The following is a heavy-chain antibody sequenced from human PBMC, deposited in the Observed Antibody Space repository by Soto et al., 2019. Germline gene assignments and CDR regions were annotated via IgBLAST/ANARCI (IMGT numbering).Heavy chain of an antibody. CDR1: GFTFSSYV. V-gene: IGHV3-23*01. D-gene: IGHD3-16*01. Sequence: TGGSLRLSCAASGFTFSSYVMSWVRQAPGKGLEWVSAIGGTSGSTYYADSVKGRFTISRDNSKNTMYLQMNSLRAEDTAVYYCAKRRGEGYFDYWGQGTLVTSPQ. CDR3: AKRRGEGYFDY. CDR2: IGGTSGST. J-gene: IGHJ4*02.